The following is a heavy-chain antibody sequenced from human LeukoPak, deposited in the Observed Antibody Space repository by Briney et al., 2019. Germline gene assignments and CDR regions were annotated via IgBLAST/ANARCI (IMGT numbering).Heavy chain of an antibody. V-gene: IGHV3-7*01. CDR1: GFTFSSYW. Sequence: GGSLRLSCAASGFTFSSYWMSWVRQAPGKGLEWVANIKQDGREKYYVDSVKGRFTISRDKAKNSLYLHMNSLRAEDTAVYYCARSWLVGATDYWGQGTLVTVSS. CDR2: IKQDGREK. D-gene: IGHD1-26*01. CDR3: ARSWLVGATDY. J-gene: IGHJ4*02.